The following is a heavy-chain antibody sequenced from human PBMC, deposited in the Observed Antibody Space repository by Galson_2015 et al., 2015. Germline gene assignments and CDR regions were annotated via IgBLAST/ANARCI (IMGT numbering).Heavy chain of an antibody. Sequence: SLRLSCAASGFTFSSYWMSWVRQAPGKGLEWVANIKQDGSEKYYVDSVKGRFTISRDNAKNSLYLQMNSLRAEDTAVYYCAREGGRSSGYLFDYWGQGTLVTVSS. CDR3: AREGGRSSGYLFDY. CDR2: IKQDGSEK. D-gene: IGHD3-22*01. CDR1: GFTFSSYW. J-gene: IGHJ4*02. V-gene: IGHV3-7*01.